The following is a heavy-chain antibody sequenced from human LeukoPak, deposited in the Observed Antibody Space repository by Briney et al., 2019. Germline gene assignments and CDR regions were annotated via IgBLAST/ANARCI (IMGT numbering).Heavy chain of an antibody. J-gene: IGHJ6*03. D-gene: IGHD5-18*01. CDR3: ARGEAGYSYGYYYYYMDV. CDR1: GGSISSGDYY. CDR2: MYYSGST. V-gene: IGHV4-30-4*01. Sequence: SETLSLTCTVSGGSISSGDYYWSWIRQPPGKGLEWIGYMYYSGSTYYNPSLKSRVTISVDTSKNQFSLKLSSVTAADTAVYYCARGEAGYSYGYYYYYMDVWGKGTTVTVSS.